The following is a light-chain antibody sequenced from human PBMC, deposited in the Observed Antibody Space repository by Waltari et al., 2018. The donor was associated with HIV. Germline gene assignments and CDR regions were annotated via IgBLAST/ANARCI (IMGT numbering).Light chain of an antibody. J-gene: IGKJ4*01. V-gene: IGKV1-NL1*01. CDR2: GAF. CDR1: LDISNS. CDR3: QQYFGFPRT. Sequence: DLQMTHSPPPLSLSVGDTVTITCPASLDISNSLSCFQHPPGYVPKLLVHGAFMLQRGVPSRFRGSGSVTDYTHTISVLQAEDFATYCGQQYFGFPRTFGGGTRVDI.